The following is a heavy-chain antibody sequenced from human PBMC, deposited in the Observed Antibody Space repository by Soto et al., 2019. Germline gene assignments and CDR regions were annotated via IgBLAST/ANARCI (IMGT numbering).Heavy chain of an antibody. J-gene: IGHJ4*02. CDR3: ARVPDY. CDR1: GGSISSYY. CDR2: MYHSGST. Sequence: PSETLSLTCTVSGGSISSYYWSWIRQPPGKGLEWIGYMYHSGSTYYNPSLKSRVTISIDRSKNQFSLKLSSVTAADTAVYYCARVPDYRGQGILVTVSS. V-gene: IGHV4-59*12. D-gene: IGHD2-2*01.